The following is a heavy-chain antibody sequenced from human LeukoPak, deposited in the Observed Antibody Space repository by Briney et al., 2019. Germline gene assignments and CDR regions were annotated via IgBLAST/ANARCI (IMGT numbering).Heavy chain of an antibody. Sequence: SGGSLRLSCAASGFTFSSYAMSWVRQAPGKGLEWVSSISSSSSYIYYADSVKGRFTISRDNAKNSLYLQMNSLRAEDTAVYYCARVGGSYRLDYWGQGTLVTVSS. V-gene: IGHV3-21*01. CDR1: GFTFSSYA. J-gene: IGHJ4*02. CDR3: ARVGGSYRLDY. CDR2: ISSSSSYI. D-gene: IGHD1-26*01.